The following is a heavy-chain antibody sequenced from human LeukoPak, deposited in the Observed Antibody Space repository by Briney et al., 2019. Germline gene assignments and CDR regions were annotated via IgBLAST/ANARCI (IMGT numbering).Heavy chain of an antibody. D-gene: IGHD3-10*01. V-gene: IGHV3-33*01. CDR2: IWYDGSNK. CDR1: GFTFSTYA. Sequence: GGSLRLSCAASGFTFSTYAMHWARQAPGKGLEWVALIWYDGSNKFYADSVKGRFTISRDNSKNTLYLQMNSLRAEDMAVYYCARDGGRPYYYGSGSPYYFDYWGQGTLVTVSS. CDR3: ARDGGRPYYYGSGSPYYFDY. J-gene: IGHJ4*02.